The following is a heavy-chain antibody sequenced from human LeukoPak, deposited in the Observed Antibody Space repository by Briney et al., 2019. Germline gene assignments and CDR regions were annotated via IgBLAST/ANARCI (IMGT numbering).Heavy chain of an antibody. CDR3: ARDNSPKYSSGWYDYGY. V-gene: IGHV3-21*01. J-gene: IGHJ4*02. Sequence: GSLRLSCAASGFTFSSYSMNWVRQAPGKGLEWVSSISSSSSYIYYADSVKGRFTISRDNAKNSLYLQMNSLRAEDTAVYYCARDNSPKYSSGWYDYGYWGQGTLVTVSS. CDR1: GFTFSSYS. CDR2: ISSSSSYI. D-gene: IGHD6-19*01.